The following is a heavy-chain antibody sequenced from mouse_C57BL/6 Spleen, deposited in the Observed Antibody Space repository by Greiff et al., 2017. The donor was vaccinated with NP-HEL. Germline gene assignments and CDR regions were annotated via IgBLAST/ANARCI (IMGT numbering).Heavy chain of an antibody. D-gene: IGHD1-1*01. CDR3: ARHYGSSYGYFDD. CDR2: IDPSDSET. J-gene: IGHJ1*03. CDR1: GYTFTSYW. V-gene: IGHV1-52*01. Sequence: QVQLQQPGAELVRPGSSVKLSCKASGYTFTSYWMHWVKQRPIQGLEWIGNIDPSDSETHYNQKFKDKATLTVDKSSSTAYMQLSSLTSEDSAVYYCARHYGSSYGYFDDWGKGTTVTVSS.